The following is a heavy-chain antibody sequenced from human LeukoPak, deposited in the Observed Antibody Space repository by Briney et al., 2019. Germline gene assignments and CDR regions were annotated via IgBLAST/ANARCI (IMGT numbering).Heavy chain of an antibody. D-gene: IGHD3-10*01. CDR1: GGSISSSSYY. CDR3: ARRVGAPPSGVGANQFDY. J-gene: IGHJ4*02. V-gene: IGHV4-39*01. CDR2: IYYSGST. Sequence: PSETLSLTCTVSGGSISSSSYYWGWIRQPPGKGLEWVGSIYYSGSTYYNPSLKSRVTISVDTSKNQFSLKLSSVTAADTAVYYCARRVGAPPSGVGANQFDYWGQGTLVTVSS.